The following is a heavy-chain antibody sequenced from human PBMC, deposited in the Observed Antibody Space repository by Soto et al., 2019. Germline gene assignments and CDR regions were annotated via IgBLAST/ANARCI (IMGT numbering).Heavy chain of an antibody. CDR2: VHSDGTTT. CDR1: GFTFDYYW. V-gene: IGHV3-74*01. CDR3: AIGKRGGFDL. J-gene: IGHJ3*01. Sequence: EVQLVESGGGLVQPGESLRLSCAASGFTFDYYWMHWVRQAPGKGLVWVSRVHSDGTTTTYADPVKGRFTISRDNASKTVSLQMSSLRAEDTAIYYCAIGKRGGFDLWGHGKVVTVSS. D-gene: IGHD1-26*01.